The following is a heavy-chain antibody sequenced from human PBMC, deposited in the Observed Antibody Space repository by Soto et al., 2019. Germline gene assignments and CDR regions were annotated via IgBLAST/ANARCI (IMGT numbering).Heavy chain of an antibody. Sequence: PSETLSLTCTVSGGSISSYYWSWIRQPPGKGLEWIGYIYYSGSTNYNPSLKSRVTISVDTSKNQFSLKLSSVTAADTAVYYCARHAAAVRTYYYYMDVWGKGTTVT. V-gene: IGHV4-59*08. J-gene: IGHJ6*03. CDR3: ARHAAAVRTYYYYMDV. D-gene: IGHD1-7*01. CDR1: GGSISSYY. CDR2: IYYSGST.